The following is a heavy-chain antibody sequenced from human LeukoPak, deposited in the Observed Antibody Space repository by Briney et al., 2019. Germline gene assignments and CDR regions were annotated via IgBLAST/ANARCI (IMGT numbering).Heavy chain of an antibody. CDR1: GYTFTSYG. CDR2: ISAYNGNT. CDR3: ASTSPDFWSGYLKYYFDY. V-gene: IGHV1-18*01. Sequence: GASVKVSCKASGYTFTSYGISWVRQAPGQGLEWMGWISAYNGNTNYAQKLQGRVTMTTDTSTSTAYMELSSLRSEDTAVYYCASTSPDFWSGYLKYYFDYWGQGTLVTVSS. J-gene: IGHJ4*02. D-gene: IGHD3-3*01.